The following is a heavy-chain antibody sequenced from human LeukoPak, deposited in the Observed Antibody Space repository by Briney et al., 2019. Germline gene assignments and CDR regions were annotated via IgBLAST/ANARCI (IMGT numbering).Heavy chain of an antibody. V-gene: IGHV3-7*03. J-gene: IGHJ4*02. D-gene: IGHD1-26*01. CDR1: GFTFTTYW. Sequence: GGSLRLSCAASGFTFTTYWMSWVRQAPGKVLEWVANINQDGSEKYYVDSVKGRFTISRDNAKNSLYLQMNSLRAEDTAVYYCAKEEWEVSPGTFDNWGQGTLVTVSS. CDR3: AKEEWEVSPGTFDN. CDR2: INQDGSEK.